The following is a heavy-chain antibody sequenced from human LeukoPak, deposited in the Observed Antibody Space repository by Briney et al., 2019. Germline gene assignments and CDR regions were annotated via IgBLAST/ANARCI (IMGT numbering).Heavy chain of an antibody. CDR3: ARDLVKNDYDSSDWFDP. CDR1: GYTFTGYY. CDR2: INPNSGGT. V-gene: IGHV1-2*02. D-gene: IGHD3-22*01. Sequence: ASVKVSCKASGYTFTGYYMHWVRQAPGQGLEWMGWINPNSGGTNYAQKFQGRVTMTRDTSISTAYMELSRLRSDDTAVYYCARDLVKNDYDSSDWFDPWGQGTLVTVSS. J-gene: IGHJ5*02.